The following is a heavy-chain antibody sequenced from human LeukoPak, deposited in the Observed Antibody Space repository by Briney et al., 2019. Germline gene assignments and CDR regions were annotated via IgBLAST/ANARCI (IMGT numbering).Heavy chain of an antibody. CDR2: IRYDGSNK. D-gene: IGHD2-2*01. CDR3: AKDPRRYCSSTSCSHNPFDI. V-gene: IGHV3-30*02. CDR1: GFTFSSYG. Sequence: GGSLRLSCAASGFTFSSYGMHWVRQAPGKGLEWVAFIRYDGSNKYYADSVKGRVTISRENSKNTLYLQMNSLRAEDTAVYYCAKDPRRYCSSTSCSHNPFDIWGQGTMVTVSS. J-gene: IGHJ3*02.